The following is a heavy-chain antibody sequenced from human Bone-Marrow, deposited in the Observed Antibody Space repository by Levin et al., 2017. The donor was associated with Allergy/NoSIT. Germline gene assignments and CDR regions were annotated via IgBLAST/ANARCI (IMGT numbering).Heavy chain of an antibody. Sequence: ESLKISCTVSGGSIRSSSYYWGWIRHPPGKGLEWIGSIYYSGSTYYNPSLKSRVTISVDTSKNQFSLKLSSVTAADTAVYYCARLMTTVKYLNWFDPWGQGTLVTVSS. J-gene: IGHJ5*02. CDR3: ARLMTTVKYLNWFDP. CDR2: IYYSGST. CDR1: GGSIRSSSYY. D-gene: IGHD4-11*01. V-gene: IGHV4-39*01.